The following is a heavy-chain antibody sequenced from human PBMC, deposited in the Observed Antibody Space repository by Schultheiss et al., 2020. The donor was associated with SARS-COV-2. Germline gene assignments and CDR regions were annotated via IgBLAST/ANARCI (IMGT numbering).Heavy chain of an antibody. Sequence: SETLSLTCTVSGGSISSYYWSWIRQPAGKGLEWIGYIYYSGSTNYNPSLKSRVTISVDTSKNQFSLKLSSVTAADTAVYYCASIAAAGTTSTVDYWGQGTLVTVSS. CDR3: ASIAAAGTTSTVDY. D-gene: IGHD6-13*01. J-gene: IGHJ4*02. V-gene: IGHV4-59*12. CDR2: IYYSGST. CDR1: GGSISSYY.